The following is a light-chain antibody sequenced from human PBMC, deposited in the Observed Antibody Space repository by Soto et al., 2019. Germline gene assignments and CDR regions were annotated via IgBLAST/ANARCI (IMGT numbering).Light chain of an antibody. V-gene: IGLV1-47*01. Sequence: QSVLTQPPSASGTPGQRISISCSGSSSNIGSNHVYWYQQFPGMAPKLLMYRSDQRPTGVPDRFSGSKSGTSASLAISGLRSDDEADYYCSERDAILSGVVFGGGTKLTVL. CDR2: RSD. CDR1: SSNIGSNH. J-gene: IGLJ2*01. CDR3: SERDAILSGVV.